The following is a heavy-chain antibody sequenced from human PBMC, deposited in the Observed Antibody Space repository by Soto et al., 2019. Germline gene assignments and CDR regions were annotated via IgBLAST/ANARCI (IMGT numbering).Heavy chain of an antibody. Sequence: QLQLQESGPGLVKPSETPSLTCTVSGGSISSSSYYWGWIRQPPGKGLEWIGSIYYSGSTYYNPSLKSRVTISVDTSKDPFSLKLSSVTAADTAVYYCARWARGHFDYWGPGTLVTVSS. D-gene: IGHD1-26*01. CDR3: ARWARGHFDY. V-gene: IGHV4-39*01. CDR2: IYYSGST. CDR1: GGSISSSSYY. J-gene: IGHJ4*02.